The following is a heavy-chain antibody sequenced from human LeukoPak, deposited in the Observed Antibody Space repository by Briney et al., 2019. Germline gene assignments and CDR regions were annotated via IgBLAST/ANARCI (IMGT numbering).Heavy chain of an antibody. Sequence: SETLSLTCTVSGGSISSSSYYWGWIRQPPGKGLEWIGSIYYSGSTYYNPSLKSRVTISVDTSKNQFSLKLSSVTAADTAVYYCARNTLNYYGSGSYFFDYWGQGTLVTVSS. D-gene: IGHD3-10*01. J-gene: IGHJ4*02. CDR1: GGSISSSSYY. V-gene: IGHV4-39*01. CDR3: ARNTLNYYGSGSYFFDY. CDR2: IYYSGST.